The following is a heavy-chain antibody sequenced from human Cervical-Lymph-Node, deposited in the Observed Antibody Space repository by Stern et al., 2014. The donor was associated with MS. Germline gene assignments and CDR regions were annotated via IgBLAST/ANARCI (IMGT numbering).Heavy chain of an antibody. CDR3: GKGVSLDTAMLDF. V-gene: IGHV3-30*04. CDR2: ISSDGNTQ. CDR1: GFIFNRYA. J-gene: IGHJ4*02. Sequence: VQLVESGGGVVQPGRSLRLSCAASGFIFNRYAMLWVRQAPGKGLEWVALISSDGNTQYYADSVKGRFTVSRDDSKNTLYLQMNSLRAEDTAVYYCGKGVSLDTAMLDFWGPGTLVTVSS. D-gene: IGHD5-18*01.